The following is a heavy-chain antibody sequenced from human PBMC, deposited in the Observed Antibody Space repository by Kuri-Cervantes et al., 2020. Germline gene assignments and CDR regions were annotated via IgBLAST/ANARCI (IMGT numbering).Heavy chain of an antibody. J-gene: IGHJ4*02. CDR2: ISYDGSNK. CDR3: ARDNGLVLDY. CDR1: GFTFSSYV. V-gene: IGHV3-30-3*01. D-gene: IGHD6-19*01. Sequence: GGSLRLSCAASGFTFSSYVMHWVRQAPGKGLEWVAVISYDGSNKYYADSVKGRFTISRDNSKNTLYLQMNSLRAEDTAVYYCARDNGLVLDYWGQGTLVTVSS.